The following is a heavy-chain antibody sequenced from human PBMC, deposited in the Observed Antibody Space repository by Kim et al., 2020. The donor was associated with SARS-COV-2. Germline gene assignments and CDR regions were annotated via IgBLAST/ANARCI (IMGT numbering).Heavy chain of an antibody. V-gene: IGHV3-15*01. D-gene: IGHD3-22*01. CDR3: TTDCSPMYDSSGYCP. Sequence: GGSLRLSCAASGFTFSNAWMSWVRQAPGKGLEWVGRIKSKTDGGTTDYAAPVKGRFTISRDDSKNTLYLQMNSLKTEDTAVYYCTTDCSPMYDSSGYCPSGQGTLVTVSS. CDR2: IKSKTDGGTT. J-gene: IGHJ5*02. CDR1: GFTFSNAW.